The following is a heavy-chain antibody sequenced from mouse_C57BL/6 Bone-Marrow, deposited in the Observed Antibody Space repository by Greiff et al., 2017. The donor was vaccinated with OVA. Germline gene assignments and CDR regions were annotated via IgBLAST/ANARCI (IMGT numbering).Heavy chain of an antibody. D-gene: IGHD2-3*01. CDR1: GYTFTNYW. CDR2: IYPGGGYT. J-gene: IGHJ2*01. Sequence: QVQLQQSGDELVRPGTSVKMSCKASGYTFTNYWIGWAKQRPGHGLEWIGDIYPGGGYTNYNEKFKGKATLTADKSSSTAYMQFSSLTSEDSAIYYCARSCDGYFFFDYWGQGTTLTVSS. V-gene: IGHV1-63*01. CDR3: ARSCDGYFFFDY.